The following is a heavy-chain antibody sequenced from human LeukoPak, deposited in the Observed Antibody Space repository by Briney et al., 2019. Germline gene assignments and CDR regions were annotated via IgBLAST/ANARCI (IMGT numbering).Heavy chain of an antibody. CDR3: ARDPNCSSTSCYYYYYGMDV. CDR1: GYTFTSYG. D-gene: IGHD2-2*01. Sequence: ASVKVSCKASGYTFTSYGISWVRQAPGRGLEWMGWISAYNGNTNYAQKLQGRVTMTTDTSTSTAYMELRSLRSDDTAVYYCARDPNCSSTSCYYYYYGMDVWGQGTTVTVSS. J-gene: IGHJ6*02. V-gene: IGHV1-18*01. CDR2: ISAYNGNT.